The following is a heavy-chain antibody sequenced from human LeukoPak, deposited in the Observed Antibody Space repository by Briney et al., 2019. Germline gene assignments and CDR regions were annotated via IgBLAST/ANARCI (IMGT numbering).Heavy chain of an antibody. CDR1: GFTFSSYW. Sequence: PGGSLRLSCAASGFTFSSYWMSWVRQAPGKGLEWVANIKQDGSEKYYVDSVKGRFTISRDSAKNSLYLQMNSLRAEDTAVYYCARDWLDYYFDYWGQGTLVTVSS. D-gene: IGHD3-22*01. CDR2: IKQDGSEK. J-gene: IGHJ4*02. CDR3: ARDWLDYYFDY. V-gene: IGHV3-7*03.